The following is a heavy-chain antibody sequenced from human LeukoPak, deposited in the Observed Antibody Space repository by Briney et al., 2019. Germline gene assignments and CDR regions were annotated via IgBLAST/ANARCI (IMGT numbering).Heavy chain of an antibody. Sequence: PGGSLRHSCAASGFTFTNHPMHWVRQASGKRLQYVTAISPSGDRTWYTDSVKGRFTISRDNSKNTMYLQMGSLRPEDMGVYYCARAFRPASDPHDFYDFWGRGTTVTVSS. CDR3: ARAFRPASDPHDFYDF. D-gene: IGHD3-3*01. J-gene: IGHJ3*01. V-gene: IGHV3-64*02. CDR2: ISPSGDRT. CDR1: GFTFTNHP.